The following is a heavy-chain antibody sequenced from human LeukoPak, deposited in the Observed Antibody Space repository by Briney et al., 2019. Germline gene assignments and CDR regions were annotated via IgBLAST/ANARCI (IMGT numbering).Heavy chain of an antibody. CDR3: ARDDCSSTSCQPYYYYGMDV. CDR2: IIPIFGTA. Sequence: SVRVSCKASGGTFSSYAISWVRQAPGQGLEWMGGIIPIFGTANYAQKFQGRVTITADESTSTAYMELSSLRSEDTAVYYCARDDCSSTSCQPYYYYGMDVWGQGTTVTVSS. V-gene: IGHV1-69*13. D-gene: IGHD2-2*01. J-gene: IGHJ6*02. CDR1: GGTFSSYA.